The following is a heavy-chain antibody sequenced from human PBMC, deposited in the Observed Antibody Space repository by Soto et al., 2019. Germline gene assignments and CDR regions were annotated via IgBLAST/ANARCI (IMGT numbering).Heavy chain of an antibody. V-gene: IGHV3-15*07. J-gene: IGHJ4*02. CDR3: TSGLIVVVAASSLAGY. Sequence: EVQLVESGGGLLKPGESVRLSCAASDFSFDNAWMNWVRQAPGKGLEWVGRIQSKTYGEATGYAAPVTGRFTISRDDSKNTLYLNMNSLKAEASAVYYCTSGLIVVVAASSLAGYWGQGALGTFSA. CDR1: DFSFDNAW. D-gene: IGHD2-21*01. CDR2: IQSKTYGEAT.